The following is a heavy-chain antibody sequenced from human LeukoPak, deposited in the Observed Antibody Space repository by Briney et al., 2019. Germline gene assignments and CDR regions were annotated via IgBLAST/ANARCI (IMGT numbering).Heavy chain of an antibody. CDR3: TRANMVTATPGPFDI. D-gene: IGHD2-15*01. J-gene: IGHJ3*02. Sequence: ASVKVSCKASGYTFTGYYMHWVRQAPGQGLEWMGWINPNSEAANYARTFQGRVTMTRDTSISTAYMELSRLRSDDTAMYYCTRANMVTATPGPFDIWGQGTMVTVSS. V-gene: IGHV1-2*02. CDR2: INPNSEAA. CDR1: GYTFTGYY.